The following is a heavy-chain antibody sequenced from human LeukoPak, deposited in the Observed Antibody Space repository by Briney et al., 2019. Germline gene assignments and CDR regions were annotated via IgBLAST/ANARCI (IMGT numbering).Heavy chain of an antibody. CDR2: ISSSSSYI. D-gene: IGHD6-19*01. CDR1: GFTFSSYS. J-gene: IGHJ4*02. V-gene: IGHV3-21*01. CDR3: ARDKDWWRVAGTEVLDY. Sequence: GGSLRLSCAASGFTFSSYSMNWVRQAPGKGLEWVSSISSSSSYIYYADSVKGRFTISRDNAKNSLYLQMNSLRAEDTAVYYCARDKDWWRVAGTEVLDYWGQGTLVTVSS.